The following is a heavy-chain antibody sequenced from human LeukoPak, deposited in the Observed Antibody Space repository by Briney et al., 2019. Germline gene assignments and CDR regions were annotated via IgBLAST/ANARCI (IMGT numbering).Heavy chain of an antibody. J-gene: IGHJ4*02. CDR2: ISDDESNK. CDR3: ASARAYRPFDY. D-gene: IGHD3-16*01. V-gene: IGHV3-30-3*01. Sequence: GRSLRLSCAASGFTFSSYAMHWVRQAPGKGLEWVTFISDDESNKYYADSVKGRFTISRDNSKNTLYLQMNSLRAEDTAVYYCASARAYRPFDYWGQGTLVTVSS. CDR1: GFTFSSYA.